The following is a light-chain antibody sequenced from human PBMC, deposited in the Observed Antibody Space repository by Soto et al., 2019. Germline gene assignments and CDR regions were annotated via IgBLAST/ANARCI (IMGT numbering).Light chain of an antibody. CDR3: QQYGSSPFA. J-gene: IGKJ3*01. Sequence: EIVLTQSPGTLSLSPGERATLSCRASQSVSSSYLAWYRHKPGQAPRLLISGASSRATGIPDRFSGSGSGRDFTLTISRLEPEDFAVYYCQQYGSSPFAFGPGTKVDIK. CDR2: GAS. CDR1: QSVSSSY. V-gene: IGKV3-20*01.